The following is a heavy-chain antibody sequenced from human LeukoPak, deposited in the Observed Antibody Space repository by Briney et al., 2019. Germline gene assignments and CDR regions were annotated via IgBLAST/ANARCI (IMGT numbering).Heavy chain of an antibody. Sequence: KPSETLSLTCAVYGGSFSGYYWSWIRQPPGKGLEWIGEINHSGSTNYNPSLKSRVTISVDTPKNQFSLKLSSVTAADTAVYYCARGSGGIVVVVAATSWYFDLWGRGTLVTVSS. CDR3: ARGSGGIVVVVAATSWYFDL. D-gene: IGHD2-15*01. J-gene: IGHJ2*01. CDR2: INHSGST. V-gene: IGHV4-34*01. CDR1: GGSFSGYY.